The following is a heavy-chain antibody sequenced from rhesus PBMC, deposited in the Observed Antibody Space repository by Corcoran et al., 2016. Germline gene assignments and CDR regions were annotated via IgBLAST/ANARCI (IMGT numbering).Heavy chain of an antibody. CDR2: IDGYSGST. CDR1: AGSFRSYW. Sequence: QVKLQESGQGLVKPPETLSITCAVSAGSFRSYWWNWISQPPGKDLEWIGEIDGYSGSTNYNPSLQSRVTILMDVSKNQFSLRLTSVTAADTAVYYCTSPVRYRFDVWGPGVLVSVSS. V-gene: IGHV4-80*01. J-gene: IGHJ5-1*01. D-gene: IGHD3-9*01. CDR3: TSPVRYRFDV.